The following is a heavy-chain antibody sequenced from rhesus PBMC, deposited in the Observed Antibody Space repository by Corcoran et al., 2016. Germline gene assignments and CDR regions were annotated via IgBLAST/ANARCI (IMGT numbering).Heavy chain of an antibody. D-gene: IGHD1-44*02. CDR2: ISNGGGST. J-gene: IGHJ4*01. V-gene: IGHV3S5*01. CDR1: VFTFSSYG. Sequence: EVQLVEFGGGLVQPGGSLRLSCAASVFTFSSYGMSWVRQAPGKGLEWVACISNGGGSTNYADSVKCRVTSSRDNSKNTLSLQMNSLRAEDTAVYYCAKWRVGATPYFDYWGQGVLVTVSS. CDR3: AKWRVGATPYFDY.